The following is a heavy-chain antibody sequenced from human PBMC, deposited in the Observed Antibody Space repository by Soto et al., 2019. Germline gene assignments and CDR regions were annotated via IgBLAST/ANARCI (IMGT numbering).Heavy chain of an antibody. CDR1: GFSFTTYG. J-gene: IGHJ4*02. Sequence: QVQLVESGGGVVQPGRSLGLSCAASGFSFTTYGLHWVRQAPGKGLEWVAVIWYDGSNQYYADSVKGRFTISRDNSKNILYLEMNSLRVDDTAVYYCVKDHCGGDCYSDPYFDYWGQGTLVTVSS. V-gene: IGHV3-33*06. D-gene: IGHD2-21*02. CDR2: IWYDGSNQ. CDR3: VKDHCGGDCYSDPYFDY.